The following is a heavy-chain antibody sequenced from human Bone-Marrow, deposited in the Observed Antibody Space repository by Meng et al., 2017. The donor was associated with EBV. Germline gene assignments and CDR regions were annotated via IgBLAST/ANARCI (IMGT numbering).Heavy chain of an antibody. V-gene: IGHV4-39*07. CDR1: GASISGSSYL. D-gene: IGHD3-9*01. CDR3: ATVKGGNYFPWFDP. J-gene: IGHJ5*02. Sequence: QLQLQESGPGLLKPSETRSSTCRVSGASISGSSYLWGWIRQSPGEGLEWIASIYYSGITYYNPSLKSRVGISVDTSNNQFSLRLTSVTAADTAVYYCATVKGGNYFPWFDPWGQGTLVTVSS. CDR2: IYYSGIT.